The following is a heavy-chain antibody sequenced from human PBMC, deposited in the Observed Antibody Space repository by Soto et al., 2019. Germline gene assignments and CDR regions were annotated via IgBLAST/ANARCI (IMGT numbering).Heavy chain of an antibody. J-gene: IGHJ4*02. D-gene: IGHD3-16*02. CDR3: AAYDYVWGSYRYSFDY. CDR2: IYYSGST. V-gene: IGHV4-31*03. CDR1: GGSISSGGYY. Sequence: SETLSLTCTVSGGSISSGGYYWSWIRQHPGKGLEWIGYIYYSGSTYYNPSLKSRVTISVDTSKNQFSLKLSSVTAADTAVYYCAAYDYVWGSYRYSFDYWGQGTLVTVSS.